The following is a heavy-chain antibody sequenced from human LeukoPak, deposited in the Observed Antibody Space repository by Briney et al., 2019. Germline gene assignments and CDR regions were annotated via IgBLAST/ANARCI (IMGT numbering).Heavy chain of an antibody. CDR1: GFSLSTSGVG. CDR2: IYWDDDK. J-gene: IGHJ3*02. CDR3: ARRGNWYSSSSRDAFDI. V-gene: IGHV2-5*02. D-gene: IGHD6-6*01. Sequence: SGPTLVNPTQTLTLTCTFSGFSLSTSGVGVGWIRQPPGKALEWLALIYWDDDKRYSPSLKSRLTITKDTSKNQVVLTMTNMDPVDTATYYCARRGNWYSSSSRDAFDIWGQGTMVTVSS.